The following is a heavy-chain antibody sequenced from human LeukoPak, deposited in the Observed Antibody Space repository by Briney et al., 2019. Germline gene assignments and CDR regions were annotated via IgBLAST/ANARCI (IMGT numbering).Heavy chain of an antibody. CDR3: AREARYCSGGSCYRGGYFDY. Sequence: PVASVKVSCKASGYAFTTYGISWVRQAPGQGLEWMGWISAYNGNTNYAQKLQGRVTMTTDTSTSTAYMELRSLRSDDTAVYYCAREARYCSGGSCYRGGYFDYWGQGTLVTVSS. J-gene: IGHJ4*02. D-gene: IGHD2-15*01. CDR2: ISAYNGNT. CDR1: GYAFTTYG. V-gene: IGHV1-18*01.